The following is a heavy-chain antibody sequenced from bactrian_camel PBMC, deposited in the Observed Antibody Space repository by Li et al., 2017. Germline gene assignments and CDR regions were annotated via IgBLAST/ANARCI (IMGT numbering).Heavy chain of an antibody. V-gene: IGHV3S63*01. J-gene: IGHJ4*01. D-gene: IGHD3*01. Sequence: HVQLVESGGGSVQAGRSLRLSCTVSGLRFDDYPMGWFRQAPAKEREGVAFINFQVGNAYYADSVKGRFTISSDNAKNTVYLQMSNLKPEDTALYRCATGPGCSLRSADYLYWGQGTQVTVS. CDR2: INFQVGNA. CDR1: GLRFDDYP. CDR3: ATGPGCSLRSADYLY.